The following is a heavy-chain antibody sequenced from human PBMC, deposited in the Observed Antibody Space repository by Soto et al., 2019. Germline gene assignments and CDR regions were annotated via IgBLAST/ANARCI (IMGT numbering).Heavy chain of an antibody. D-gene: IGHD2-2*02. CDR2: ISAYSGNT. CDR1: GYTFTSYG. J-gene: IGHJ4*02. CDR3: ARVPSEGYCSSTSCYNPLDYFDY. V-gene: IGHV1-18*04. Sequence: ASVKVSCKASGYTFTSYGISWVRQAPGQGLEWMGWISAYSGNTNYAQKLQGRVTMTTDTSTSTAYMELRSLRSDDTAVYYCARVPSEGYCSSTSCYNPLDYFDYWGQGTLVTVSS.